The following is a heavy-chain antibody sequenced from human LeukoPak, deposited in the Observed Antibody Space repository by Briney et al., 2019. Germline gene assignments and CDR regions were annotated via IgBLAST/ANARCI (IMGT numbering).Heavy chain of an antibody. CDR3: ARHNDYASLMDV. J-gene: IGHJ6*02. CDR1: CVSVTTSGYY. Sequence: SETLSLTCPVFCVSVTTSGYYGAWIRPPPGGGLEGIGSISYSGITYYKPSLRGRVTISGDTAKNQFSLKLSSVTAADTAVYYCARHNDYASLMDVWGQGTTVTVSS. V-gene: IGHV4-39*01. CDR2: ISYSGIT. D-gene: IGHD2-2*01.